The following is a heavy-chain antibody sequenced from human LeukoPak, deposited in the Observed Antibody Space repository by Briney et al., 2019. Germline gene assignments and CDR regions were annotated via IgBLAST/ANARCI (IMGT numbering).Heavy chain of an antibody. V-gene: IGHV3-23*01. CDR1: GFTFSIYV. D-gene: IGHD1-1*01. Sequence: PGGSLRLSCVASGFTFSIYVMKWVRQAPGKGLEWVSTIDRAGSTDTHYADSVKGRFTVSRDNSKNTLYLQMNSLRAEDSAVYYCAIDVQDDLDYWGQGTLVTVSS. CDR3: AIDVQDDLDY. CDR2: IDRAGSTDT. J-gene: IGHJ4*02.